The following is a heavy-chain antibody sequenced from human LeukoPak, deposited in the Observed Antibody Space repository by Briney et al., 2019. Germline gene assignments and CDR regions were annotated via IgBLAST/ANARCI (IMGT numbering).Heavy chain of an antibody. CDR3: ARSTAAMRYYYYYYMDV. V-gene: IGHV4-28*01. CDR1: GYSISSSTW. Sequence: PSDTLSLTCAVSGYSISSSTWWGWIRQPPGKGLEWIGYIYYSGSTYYNPSLKSRVTMSVDTSKNQFSLKLSSVTAVDTAVYYCARSTAAMRYYYYYYMDVWGKGTTVTVSS. D-gene: IGHD2-2*01. CDR2: IYYSGST. J-gene: IGHJ6*03.